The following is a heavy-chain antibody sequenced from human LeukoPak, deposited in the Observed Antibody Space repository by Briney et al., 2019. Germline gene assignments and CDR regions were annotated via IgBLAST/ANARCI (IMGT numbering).Heavy chain of an antibody. CDR3: GRSAGFVHFDH. J-gene: IGHJ4*02. CDR2: INYYGKT. V-gene: IGHV4-39*07. Sequence: SETLSLTCTVSGNSLSSSSYYWVWIRQPPGKGLEWIGSINYYGKTYYNPSVKSRVTISVDTSKNQFSLMVRSVTAADTAVYYCGRSAGFVHFDHWGQGTLVTVTS. D-gene: IGHD3-16*01. CDR1: GNSLSSSSYY.